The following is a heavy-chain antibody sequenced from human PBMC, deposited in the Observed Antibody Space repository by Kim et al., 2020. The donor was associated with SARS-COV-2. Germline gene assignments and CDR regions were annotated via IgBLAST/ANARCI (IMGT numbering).Heavy chain of an antibody. J-gene: IGHJ1*01. V-gene: IGHV3-9*01. CDR2: ISWDGDGT. D-gene: IGHD3-22*01. CDR1: GFTFRDHS. CDR3: AKGFNYFDDSGWLDT. Sequence: GGSLRLSCAASGFTFRDHSMRWVRQVPGKGLEWVSGISWDGDGTTYVRSVRGRFTISRDNAKNSLYLEMSSVGPDDSARYYCAKGFNYFDDSGWLDTWG.